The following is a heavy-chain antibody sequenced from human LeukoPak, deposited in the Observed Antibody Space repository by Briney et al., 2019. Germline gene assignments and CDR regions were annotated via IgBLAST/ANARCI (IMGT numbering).Heavy chain of an antibody. CDR2: ISSSGSTI. V-gene: IGHV3-11*01. CDR1: GFTFSDYY. J-gene: IGHJ4*02. Sequence: GGSLGLSCAASGFTFSDYYVSWIRQAPGKGLEWVSYISSSGSTIYYADSVKGRFTISRDNAKNSLYLQMNSLRAEDTAVYYCAREQTRRFGPKHSRAYYFDYWGQGTLVTVSS. CDR3: AREQTRRFGPKHSRAYYFDY. D-gene: IGHD3-10*01.